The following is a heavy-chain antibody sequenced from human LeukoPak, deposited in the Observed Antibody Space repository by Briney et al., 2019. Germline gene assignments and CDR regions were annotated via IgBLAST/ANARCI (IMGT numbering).Heavy chain of an antibody. V-gene: IGHV3-21*01. J-gene: IGHJ4*02. CDR3: ARGRATYYDFWSGIFDY. D-gene: IGHD3-3*01. Sequence: GGSLRLSCAASGFTFSSYSMNWVSQAPGKGLEWVSSISSSSSYIYYADSVKGRFTISRDNAKNSLYLQMNSLRAEDTAVYYCARGRATYYDFWSGIFDYWGQGTLVTVSS. CDR1: GFTFSSYS. CDR2: ISSSSSYI.